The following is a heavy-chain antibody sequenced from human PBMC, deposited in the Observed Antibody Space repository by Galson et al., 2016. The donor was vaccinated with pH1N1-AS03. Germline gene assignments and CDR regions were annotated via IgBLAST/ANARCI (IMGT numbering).Heavy chain of an antibody. CDR2: LYRDGRT. V-gene: IGHV3-66*02. CDR3: HDYGY. Sequence: SLRLSCAASGFTINNNYMSWVRQAPGKGLEWVSVLYRDGRTSYANFVKGRFTISSDNYKNTLYLQMNSLRPEDTAVYYCHDYGYWGQGTLVAVSS. CDR1: GFTINNNY. D-gene: IGHD5-12*01. J-gene: IGHJ4*02.